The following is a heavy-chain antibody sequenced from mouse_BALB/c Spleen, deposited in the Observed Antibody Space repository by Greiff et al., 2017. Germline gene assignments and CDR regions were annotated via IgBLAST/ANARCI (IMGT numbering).Heavy chain of an antibody. CDR3: ARVNWDDYYAMDY. CDR2: INPGSGGT. V-gene: IGHV1-54*01. Sequence: QVHVKQSGAELVRPGTSVKVSCKASGYAFTNYLIEWVKQRPGQGLEWIGVINPGSGGTNYNEKFKGKATLTADNSSSTAYMQLSSLTSDDSAVYFCARVNWDDYYAMDYWGQGTSVTVSS. J-gene: IGHJ4*01. CDR1: GYAFTNYL. D-gene: IGHD4-1*01.